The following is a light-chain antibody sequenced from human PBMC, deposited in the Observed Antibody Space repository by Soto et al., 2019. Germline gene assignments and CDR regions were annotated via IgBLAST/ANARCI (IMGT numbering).Light chain of an antibody. CDR2: EVR. V-gene: IGLV2-14*01. J-gene: IGLJ3*02. CDR3: SAYTARRTLV. CDR1: MRDVGAYNL. Sequence: QSVLTQPASVSGSAGQSITISCSGTMRDVGAYNLVSWYQQHPGTAPKLIIYEVRNRPSDISSRFSGSRSGNTASLTISGLQPEDEGDYYCSAYTARRTLVFGGGTKVTVL.